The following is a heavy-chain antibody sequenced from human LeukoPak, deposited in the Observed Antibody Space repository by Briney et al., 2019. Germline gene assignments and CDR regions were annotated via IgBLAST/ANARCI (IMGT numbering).Heavy chain of an antibody. CDR2: IYYSGST. J-gene: IGHJ4*02. V-gene: IGHV4-59*01. CDR1: GSSISSYY. Sequence: PSETLSLTCTVSGSSISSYYWSWIRQPPGKGLEWIGYIYYSGSTNYNPSLKSRVTISVDTSKNQFSLKLSSVTAADTAVYYCAKIRFLEWLLSPGGYFDYWGQGTLVTVSS. CDR3: AKIRFLEWLLSPGGYFDY. D-gene: IGHD3-3*01.